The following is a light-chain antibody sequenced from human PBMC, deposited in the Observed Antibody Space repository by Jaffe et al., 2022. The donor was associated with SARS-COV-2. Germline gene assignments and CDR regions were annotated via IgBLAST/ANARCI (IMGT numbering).Light chain of an antibody. CDR3: AAWDDSLSGVL. V-gene: IGLV1-47*01. CDR1: SSNIGVNS. Sequence: QSVLTQPPSVSGTPGQRVTISCSGSSSNIGVNSVYWYQQLPGTAPKVLIYRNNQRPSGVPDRFSGSKSGTSASLAISGLRSEDEADYYCAAWDDSLSGVLFGGGTKLTVL. CDR2: RNN. J-gene: IGLJ3*02.